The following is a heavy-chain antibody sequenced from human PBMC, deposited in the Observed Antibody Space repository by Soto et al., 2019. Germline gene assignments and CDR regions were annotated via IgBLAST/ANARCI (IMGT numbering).Heavy chain of an antibody. V-gene: IGHV5-51*01. J-gene: IGHJ6*02. CDR1: GYSFTSYW. Sequence: GESLQISCKGSGYSFTSYWIGWVRQMPGKGLEWMGIIYPGDSDTRYSPSFQGQVTISADKSISTAYLQWSSLKASDTAMYYCAICPTVPDWGAYYYGMDVWGQGTTVTVS. CDR3: AICPTVPDWGAYYYGMDV. D-gene: IGHD3-16*01. CDR2: IYPGDSDT.